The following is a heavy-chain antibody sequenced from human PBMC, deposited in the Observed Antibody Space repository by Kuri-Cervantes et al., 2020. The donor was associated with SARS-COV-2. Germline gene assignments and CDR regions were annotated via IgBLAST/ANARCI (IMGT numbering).Heavy chain of an antibody. Sequence: SETLCLTCVVSSASITSGGYSWSWVRQPPGEGLEWIGFIYPGGSTSYNPSLQSRVTISMDGSENQFSLRLTSVTAADTAVYYCARVLDFDHHGFDVWGQGTLVTVSS. CDR3: ARVLDFDHHGFDV. V-gene: IGHV4-30-2*01. J-gene: IGHJ3*01. D-gene: IGHD3-9*01. CDR2: IYPGGST. CDR1: SASITSGGYS.